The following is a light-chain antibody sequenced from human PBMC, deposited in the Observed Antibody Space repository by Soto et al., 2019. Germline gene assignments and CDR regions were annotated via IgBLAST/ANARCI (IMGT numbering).Light chain of an antibody. J-gene: IGLJ1*01. V-gene: IGLV2-14*01. Sequence: QSALTQPASASGSPGQWVTISCTGTSSDVGGYNVVSWYQQHPGKAPKLMIYEVSKRPSGVSNRFSGSKSGNTASLTISGLQAEDEADYYCSSYTNSSTLVVFGAGTKVTVL. CDR3: SSYTNSSTLVV. CDR2: EVS. CDR1: SSDVGGYNV.